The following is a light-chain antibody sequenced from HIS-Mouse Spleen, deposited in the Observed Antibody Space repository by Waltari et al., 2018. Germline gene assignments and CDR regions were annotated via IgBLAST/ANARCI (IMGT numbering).Light chain of an antibody. CDR2: EGS. CDR3: CSYAGSSTWV. Sequence: QSALTQSASVSGSPGQSITISCTGTSSDVGSYNLVSWYQQHPGKAPKLMIYEGSKRPSGVCNRFSGSKSGKTASLTISGLQAEDEADYYCCSYAGSSTWVFGGGTKLTVL. CDR1: SSDVGSYNL. J-gene: IGLJ3*02. V-gene: IGLV2-23*01.